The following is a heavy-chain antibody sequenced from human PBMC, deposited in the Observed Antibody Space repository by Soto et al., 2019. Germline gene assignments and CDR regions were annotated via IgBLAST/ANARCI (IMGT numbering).Heavy chain of an antibody. V-gene: IGHV3-48*01. Sequence: EVQLVESGGGLVQPGGPRRLSWAPSGFTFRTYSMNWARQAPGKGREGVSYISSSSSTIYYPASVKGRFTISRDNAKNSLYLQMNSLRAEDTAVYYCASASRSGNGALRFDYWGQGTLVTVSS. CDR3: ASASRSGNGALRFDY. CDR1: GFTFRTYS. D-gene: IGHD6-13*01. J-gene: IGHJ4*02. CDR2: ISSSSSTI.